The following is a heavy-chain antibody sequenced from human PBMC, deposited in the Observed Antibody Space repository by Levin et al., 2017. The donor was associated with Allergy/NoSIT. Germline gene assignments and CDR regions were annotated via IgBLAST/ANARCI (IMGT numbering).Heavy chain of an antibody. CDR2: INPSGGST. V-gene: IGHV1-46*03. CDR1: GYTFTSYY. D-gene: IGHD3-9*01. CDR3: AREFPGSRYFDWLPIHGNYYYYMDV. J-gene: IGHJ6*03. Sequence: ASVKVSCKASGYTFTSYYMHWVRQAPGQGLEWMGIINPSGGSTSYAQKFQGRVTMTRDTSTSTVYMELSSLRSEDTAVYYCAREFPGSRYFDWLPIHGNYYYYMDVWGKGTTVTVSS.